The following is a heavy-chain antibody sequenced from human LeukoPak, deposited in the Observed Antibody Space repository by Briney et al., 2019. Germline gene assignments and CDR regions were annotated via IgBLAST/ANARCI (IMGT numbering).Heavy chain of an antibody. J-gene: IGHJ3*02. CDR2: IKSKTDGGTT. V-gene: IGHV3-15*01. CDR1: GFTFSSHW. D-gene: IGHD3-16*02. CDR3: TTGYDYVWGSYRYDAFDI. Sequence: GGSLRLSCGASGFTFSSHWMSWVRQAPGKGLEWVGRIKSKTDGGTTDYAAPVKGRFTISRDDSKNTLYLQMNSLKTEDTAVYYCTTGYDYVWGSYRYDAFDIWGQGTMVTVSS.